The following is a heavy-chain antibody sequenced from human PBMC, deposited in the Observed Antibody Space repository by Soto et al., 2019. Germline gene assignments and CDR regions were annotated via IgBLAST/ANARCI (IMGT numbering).Heavy chain of an antibody. Sequence: EVELVESGGGLVQPGGSLRLTCITSGFDFSSYWMHWVRQAPGKGLEWVSRINSDGTDRDYAGAVKGRFTISRDNAENTLSLQMNYLRAEDTAMYYCARPGYKRRNALDYWGQGTQVTASS. V-gene: IGHV3-74*01. J-gene: IGHJ4*02. D-gene: IGHD2-2*02. CDR2: INSDGTDR. CDR3: ARPGYKRRNALDY. CDR1: GFDFSSYW.